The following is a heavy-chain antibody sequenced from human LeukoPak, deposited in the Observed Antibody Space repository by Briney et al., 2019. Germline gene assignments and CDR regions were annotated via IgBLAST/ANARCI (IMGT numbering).Heavy chain of an antibody. CDR2: IGGGGYTT. CDR1: GLTFGNYC. J-gene: IGHJ4*01. V-gene: IGHV3-23*01. CDR3: AEVESSYCRI. D-gene: IGHD3-10*01. Sequence: GGSLRLSCVASGLTFGNYCMNWVRQAPGKGLEWVSSIGGGGYTTYYADSVRGRFTISRDNSKNSMYLQMSSLRAEDTAIYYCAEVESSYCRIWGQGTLVTVSS.